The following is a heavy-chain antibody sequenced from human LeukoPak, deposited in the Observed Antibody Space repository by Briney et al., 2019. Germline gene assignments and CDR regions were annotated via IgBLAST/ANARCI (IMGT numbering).Heavy chain of an antibody. CDR2: IYSGGST. D-gene: IGHD5-18*01. Sequence: GGSLRLSCAASGFTVSSNYMSWVRQAPGKGLEWVSVIYSGGSTYYADSVKGRFTISRDNSKNTLYLQMNSLRAEDTAVYYCARVGYSYDTNFDYWGQGTLVTVSS. V-gene: IGHV3-53*05. CDR1: GFTVSSNY. CDR3: ARVGYSYDTNFDY. J-gene: IGHJ4*02.